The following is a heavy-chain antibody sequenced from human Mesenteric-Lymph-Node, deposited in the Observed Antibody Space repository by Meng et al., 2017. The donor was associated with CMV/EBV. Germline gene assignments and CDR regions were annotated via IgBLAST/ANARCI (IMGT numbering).Heavy chain of an antibody. CDR2: MDHSGTS. CDR3: ARGLRDSGDYVGGFYYFDY. D-gene: IGHD4-17*01. Sequence: SETLSLTCSVSGYSITSGHYWGWLRQSPGKGLEWIGTMDHSGTSYNNPSLKSRVTIFLHTSKNQFSLDLSSVTATDTAVYFCARGLRDSGDYVGGFYYFDYWGQGTLVTVSS. CDR1: GYSITSGHY. J-gene: IGHJ4*02. V-gene: IGHV4-38-2*02.